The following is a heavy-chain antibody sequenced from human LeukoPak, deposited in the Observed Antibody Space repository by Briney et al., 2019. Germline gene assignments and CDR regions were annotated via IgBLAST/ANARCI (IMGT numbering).Heavy chain of an antibody. V-gene: IGHV3-23*01. D-gene: IGHD6-19*01. CDR3: AGWNYVDY. CDR2: ITTSGGTT. CDR1: GFAFSSYA. J-gene: IGHJ4*02. Sequence: GGSLRLSCAASGFAFSSYAMSWVRQAPGKGLEWVSTITTSGGTTYYADSVKGRFTISRDNSRNTLYLQMHSLRAEDAALYYCAGWNYVDYWGQGTLVTVSS.